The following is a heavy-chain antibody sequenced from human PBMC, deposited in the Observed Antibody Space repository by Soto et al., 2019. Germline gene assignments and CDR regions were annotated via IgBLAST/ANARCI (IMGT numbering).Heavy chain of an antibody. Sequence: GASVKVSCRASVYTFASNGISWVRQAPGQGLEWMGWISAYNGNTNYAQKLQGRVTMTTDTSTSTAYMELRSLRSDDTAVYYCARAHYGDSTQFDYWGQGTLVTVSS. CDR2: ISAYNGNT. V-gene: IGHV1-18*01. D-gene: IGHD4-17*01. CDR1: VYTFASNG. J-gene: IGHJ4*02. CDR3: ARAHYGDSTQFDY.